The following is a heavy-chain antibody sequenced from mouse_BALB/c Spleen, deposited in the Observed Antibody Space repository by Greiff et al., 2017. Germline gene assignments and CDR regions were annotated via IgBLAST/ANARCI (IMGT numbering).Heavy chain of an antibody. CDR3: ASGSSYYFDD. J-gene: IGHJ2*01. D-gene: IGHD1-1*01. Sequence: QVQLQQSGAELVRPGVSVKISCKGSGYTFTDYAMHWVKQSHAKSLEWIGVISTYYGDASYNQKFKGKATMTVDKSSSTAYMELARLTSEDSAIYSCASGSSYYFDDWGQGTTLTVSS. V-gene: IGHV1S137*01. CDR2: ISTYYGDA. CDR1: GYTFTDYA.